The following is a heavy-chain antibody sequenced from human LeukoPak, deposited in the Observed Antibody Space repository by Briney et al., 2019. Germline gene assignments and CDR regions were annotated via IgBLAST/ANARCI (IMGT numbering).Heavy chain of an antibody. CDR1: GFTFSNYW. V-gene: IGHV3-7*01. D-gene: IGHD4-17*01. CDR3: ARLKDAVTIFDY. J-gene: IGHJ4*02. CDR2: IKEDGSDK. Sequence: PGGSLRLSCIGSGFTFSNYWMSWVRQAPGKGLEWVASIKEDGSDKYYVDSVKGRFTISRDNIRNSLYVQMSSLRAEDTALYFCARLKDAVTIFDYWGQGIQVTVSS.